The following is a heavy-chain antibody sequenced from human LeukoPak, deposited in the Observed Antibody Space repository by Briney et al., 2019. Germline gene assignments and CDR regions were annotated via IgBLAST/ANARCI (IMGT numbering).Heavy chain of an antibody. Sequence: ASVKVSCKASGYTFTSYDINSVRQATGQGLEWMGWMNPNSGNTGYAQKFQGRVTITRNTSISTAYMELSSLRSEDTAVYYCARSTIFGVVVFDYWGQGTLVTVSS. V-gene: IGHV1-8*03. D-gene: IGHD3-3*01. CDR1: GYTFTSYD. J-gene: IGHJ4*02. CDR2: MNPNSGNT. CDR3: ARSTIFGVVVFDY.